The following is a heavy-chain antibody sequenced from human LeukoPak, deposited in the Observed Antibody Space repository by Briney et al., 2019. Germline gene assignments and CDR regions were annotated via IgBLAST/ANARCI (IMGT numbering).Heavy chain of an antibody. CDR1: GFTFSSYS. D-gene: IGHD3-16*02. CDR2: ISSSSSYI. V-gene: IGHV3-21*01. CDR3: ARDHNPLTYYDYVWGSYRTYHFDY. J-gene: IGHJ4*02. Sequence: GGSLRLSCAASGFTFSSYSMNWVRQAPGKGLEWVSSISSSSSYIYYADSVKGRFTISRDNAKNSLYLQMNSLRAEDTAVYYCARDHNPLTYYDYVWGSYRTYHFDYWGQGTLVTVSS.